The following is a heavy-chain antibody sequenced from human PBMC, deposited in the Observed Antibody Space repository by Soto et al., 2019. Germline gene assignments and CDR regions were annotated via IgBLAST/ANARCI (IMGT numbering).Heavy chain of an antibody. D-gene: IGHD2-15*01. Sequence: GGSLRLSCAACGFTVSINYMSWVRQGPGKGLEWVSVIYSGGSTYYADSVKGRFTISRHNSKNSLYLQMDSLRAEDTAVNYCARGSLVGLGAATRALDYWGQGTLVTVSS. CDR2: IYSGGST. CDR1: GFTVSINY. V-gene: IGHV3-53*01. J-gene: IGHJ4*02. CDR3: ARGSLVGLGAATRALDY.